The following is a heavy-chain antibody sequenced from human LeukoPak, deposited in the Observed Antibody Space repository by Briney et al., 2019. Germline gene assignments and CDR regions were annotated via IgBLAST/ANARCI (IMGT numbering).Heavy chain of an antibody. CDR2: INYSGST. D-gene: IGHD2/OR15-2a*01. V-gene: IGHV4-34*01. J-gene: IGHJ4*02. CDR3: ARRRTFDY. CDR1: GGSFSGFY. Sequence: KPSETLSLTCAVYGGSFSGFYWTWIRQPPGKGLEGIGEINYSGSTNYNPSLKSRVTISVDTSKNQSSLTVTSVTAADTAVYYCARRRTFDYWGQGTLVTVSS.